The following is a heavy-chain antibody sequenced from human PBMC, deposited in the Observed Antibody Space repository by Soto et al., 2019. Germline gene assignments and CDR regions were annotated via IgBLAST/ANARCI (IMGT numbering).Heavy chain of an antibody. J-gene: IGHJ3*02. CDR1: GFTFSDYY. CDR2: ISSSGSTI. CDR3: ASPFWSGYYTDDAFDI. Sequence: GGSLRLSCAASGFTFSDYYMSWIRQAPGKGLEWVSYISSSGSTIYYADSVKGRFTISRDNAKNSLYLQMNSLRAEDTAVYYCASPFWSGYYTDDAFDIWGQGTMVTVSS. D-gene: IGHD3-3*01. V-gene: IGHV3-11*01.